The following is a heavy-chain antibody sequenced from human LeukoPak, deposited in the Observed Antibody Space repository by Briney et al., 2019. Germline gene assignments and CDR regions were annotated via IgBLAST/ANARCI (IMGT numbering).Heavy chain of an antibody. CDR3: AKDIDQWLAVDY. CDR1: GFTFRSYG. V-gene: IGHV3-30*02. J-gene: IGHJ4*02. Sequence: GGSLRLSCAASGFTFRSYGMHWVRQAPGKGLEWVAFIRYDGSNKYYTDSVKGRFTISRDNSKNTLYLQMNSLRAEDTAVYYCAKDIDQWLAVDYWGQGTLVTVSS. D-gene: IGHD6-19*01. CDR2: IRYDGSNK.